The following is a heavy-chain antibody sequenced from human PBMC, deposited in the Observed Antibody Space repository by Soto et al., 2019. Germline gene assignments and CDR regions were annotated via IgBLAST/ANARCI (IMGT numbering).Heavy chain of an antibody. J-gene: IGHJ4*02. CDR1: GYIFTNYY. V-gene: IGHV1-46*01. CDR3: ARGLYSGDK. CDR2: INPNGGST. D-gene: IGHD2-21*01. Sequence: QVRLVQSGAEVKKPGASVKVSCKASGYIFTNYYIHWVRQAPGQGLEWMAIINPNGGSTNFAQEFQGRITLTRDTSTSTVYMDLSSLTSEDTALYYCARGLYSGDKWGQGTLVTVSS.